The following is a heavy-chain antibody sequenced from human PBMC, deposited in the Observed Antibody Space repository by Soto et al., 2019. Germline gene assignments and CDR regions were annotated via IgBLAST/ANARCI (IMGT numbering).Heavy chain of an antibody. Sequence: GGSLRLSCAASGFTFNNYPMTWVRQPPGKGLEWVSVISGDGSDRYYADSVKGRFTISRDNSKKILYLQMDSLRAEDTAVYYCAKYQDSSGYYYGSDYWGQGTLVTVSS. CDR2: ISGDGSDR. V-gene: IGHV3-23*01. CDR3: AKYQDSSGYYYGSDY. D-gene: IGHD6-25*01. J-gene: IGHJ4*02. CDR1: GFTFNNYP.